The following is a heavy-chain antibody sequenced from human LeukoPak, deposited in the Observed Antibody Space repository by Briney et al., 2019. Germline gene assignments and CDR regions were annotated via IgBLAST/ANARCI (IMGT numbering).Heavy chain of an antibody. CDR2: INQSGST. CDR3: ARGSGTMVRGVLSSRYYYYYGMDV. CDR1: GGSFSGYY. V-gene: IGHV4-34*01. Sequence: SETLSLTCAVYGGSFSGYYWSWIRQPPGKGLEWIGEINQSGSTNYNPSLKSRVTISVDTSKNQFSLKLSSVTAADTAVYYCARGSGTMVRGVLSSRYYYYYGMDVWGQGTTVTVSS. J-gene: IGHJ6*02. D-gene: IGHD3-10*01.